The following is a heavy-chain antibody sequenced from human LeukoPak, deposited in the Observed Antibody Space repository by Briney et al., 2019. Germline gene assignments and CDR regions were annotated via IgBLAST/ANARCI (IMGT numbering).Heavy chain of an antibody. CDR3: ARDGNYGGDFDY. J-gene: IGHJ4*02. V-gene: IGHV4-59*01. D-gene: IGHD4-23*01. CDR1: GGSISSYY. CDR2: IYYSGST. Sequence: SETLSLTYTVSGGSISSYYWSWIRQPPGKGLEWIGYIYYSGSTNCNPSLKSRVTISVDTSKNQFSLKLSSVTAADTAVYYCARDGNYGGDFDYWGQGTLVTVSS.